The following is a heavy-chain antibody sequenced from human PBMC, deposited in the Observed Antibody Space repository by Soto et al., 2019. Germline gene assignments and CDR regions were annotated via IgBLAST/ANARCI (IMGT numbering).Heavy chain of an antibody. CDR2: ISAYNGNT. V-gene: IGHV1-18*01. J-gene: IGHJ6*02. CDR1: GYTFTSYG. Sequence: GASVKVSCKASGYTFTSYGISWVRQAPGQGLEWMGWISAYNGNTSYAQKLQGRVTMTTDTSTSTAYMELRSLRSDDTAVYYCARDGITMVRCFSPPHYYHYGMYFWGQGTTVPV. D-gene: IGHD3-10*01. CDR3: ARDGITMVRCFSPPHYYHYGMYF.